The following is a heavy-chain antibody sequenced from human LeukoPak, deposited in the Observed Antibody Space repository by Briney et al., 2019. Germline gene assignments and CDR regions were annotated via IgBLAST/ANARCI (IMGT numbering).Heavy chain of an antibody. CDR2: IYTSGST. J-gene: IGHJ6*03. Sequence: PSETLSLTCTVSGGSISSYYWSWIRQPAGKGLEWIGRIYTSGSTNYNPSLKSRVTMSVDTSKNQFSLKLSSVTAADTAVYYCAREVELYCYYYMDVWGKGTTVTISS. CDR1: GGSISSYY. D-gene: IGHD5-24*01. V-gene: IGHV4-4*07. CDR3: AREVELYCYYYMDV.